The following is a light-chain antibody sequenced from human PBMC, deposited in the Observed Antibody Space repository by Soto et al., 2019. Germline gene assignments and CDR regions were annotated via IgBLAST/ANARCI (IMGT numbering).Light chain of an antibody. CDR2: WAS. J-gene: IGKJ4*01. CDR3: QQYSSTPLN. V-gene: IGKV4-1*01. Sequence: DIVMTQSPDSLAVSLGERATINCKSSQSVLYSSNNKNYLAWYQQKPGQPPKLLIYWASTRESGVPDRFSGSGSGTDFTLTISSLQAEDVEVYYCQQYSSTPLNFGGGTKADI. CDR1: QSVLYSSNNKNY.